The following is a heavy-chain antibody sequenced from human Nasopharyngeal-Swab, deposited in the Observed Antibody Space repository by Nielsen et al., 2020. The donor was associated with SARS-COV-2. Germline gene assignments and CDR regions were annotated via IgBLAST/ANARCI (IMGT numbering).Heavy chain of an antibody. Sequence: GESLKISCAASGFTFSSYAMSWVRQAPGKGLEWVSAISGSGGSTYYADSVKGRFIISRDNSKNTLYLQMNSLRAEDTAVYYCATPRGDSGYDGFDYWGQGTLVTVSS. CDR1: GFTFSSYA. D-gene: IGHD5-12*01. J-gene: IGHJ4*02. V-gene: IGHV3-23*01. CDR2: ISGSGGST. CDR3: ATPRGDSGYDGFDY.